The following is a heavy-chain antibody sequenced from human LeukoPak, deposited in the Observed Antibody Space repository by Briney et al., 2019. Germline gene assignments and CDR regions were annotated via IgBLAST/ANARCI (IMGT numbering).Heavy chain of an antibody. Sequence: PSETLSLTCTVSGGSISSGGYYWSWIRQHPGKGLEWIGYIYYSGSTYYNPSLKSRVTISVDTSKNQFSLKLSSVTAADTAVYYCARCPHPLYYDSSGYGKYFDYWGQGTLVTVSS. D-gene: IGHD3-22*01. V-gene: IGHV4-31*03. J-gene: IGHJ4*02. CDR3: ARCPHPLYYDSSGYGKYFDY. CDR1: GGSISSGGYY. CDR2: IYYSGST.